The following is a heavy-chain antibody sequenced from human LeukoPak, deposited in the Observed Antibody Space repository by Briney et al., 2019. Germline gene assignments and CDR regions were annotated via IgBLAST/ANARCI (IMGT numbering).Heavy chain of an antibody. D-gene: IGHD3-3*02. CDR1: GGSISGSDYY. V-gene: IGHV4-39*01. CDR2: IYYGGST. CDR3: ARLGHYWSVIDY. Sequence: PSETLSLTCTVSGGSISGSDYYWGWIRQPPGKGLEWIESIYYGGSTYYNPSLRSRVTISVDTSKNQSSLNLRSVTAADTAVYYCARLGHYWSVIDYWGQGTLVTVSS. J-gene: IGHJ4*02.